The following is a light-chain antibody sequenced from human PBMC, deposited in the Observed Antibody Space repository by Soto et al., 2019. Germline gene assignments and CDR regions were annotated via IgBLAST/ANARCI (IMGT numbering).Light chain of an antibody. CDR1: QDISNY. Sequence: DIQMTQSPSSLSASVGDRVTITCRTSQDISNYLAWYQQKPGKVPKLLIYAASTLQSGVPSRFSGGGSGTDFSLTISSRLPEDVATYYCQKYNSAPHTFGGGTKVEIQ. CDR2: AAS. J-gene: IGKJ4*01. V-gene: IGKV1-27*01. CDR3: QKYNSAPHT.